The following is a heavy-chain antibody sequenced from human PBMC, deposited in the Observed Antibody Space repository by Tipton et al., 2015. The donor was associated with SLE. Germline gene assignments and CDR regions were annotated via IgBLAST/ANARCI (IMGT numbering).Heavy chain of an antibody. CDR3: GGEREMGIDS. J-gene: IGHJ4*02. CDR1: GGSIDSSSFY. V-gene: IGHV4-39*07. D-gene: IGHD1-26*01. CDR2: IYYSGST. Sequence: TLSLTCTVSGGSIDSSSFYWGWVRQPPGKGLEWIGTIYYSGSTSYNPSLKSRVVVSVDTSKKYLSLKLRSVTAADTAVYYCGGEREMGIDSWGQGTLVTVSS.